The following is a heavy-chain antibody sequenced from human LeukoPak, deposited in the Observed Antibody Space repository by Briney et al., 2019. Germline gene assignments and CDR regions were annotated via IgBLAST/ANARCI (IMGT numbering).Heavy chain of an antibody. D-gene: IGHD2-21*01. V-gene: IGHV6-1*01. J-gene: IGHJ3*02. CDR3: ARGRYSGFDI. CDR1: GDSVSSSSIA. Sequence: SQTLSLTCAISGDSVSSSSIAWNWIRQSPSRGLEWLGRTYYRSSKWNYEYAVSVKSRINVNLDTFRDQLSLQLNSVTPEDTAVYHCARGRYSGFDIWGQGTMVTVSS. CDR2: TYYRSSKWNY.